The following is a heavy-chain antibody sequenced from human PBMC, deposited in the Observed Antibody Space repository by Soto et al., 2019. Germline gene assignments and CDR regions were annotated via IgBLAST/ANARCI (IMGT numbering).Heavy chain of an antibody. V-gene: IGHV3-33*01. CDR3: VRGDNWNDEASDY. CDR2: IWSDGNNR. J-gene: IGHJ4*02. D-gene: IGHD1-1*01. CDR1: GFMFSNHG. Sequence: QVQLVESGGGVVQPGRSLRLSCAESGFMFSNHGMHWVRQAPGKGLEWVAVIWSDGNNRYYADSVKGRFTISRDNSKNTLYLQMNSLRAADTAVYYCVRGDNWNDEASDYWGQGTLVTVSS.